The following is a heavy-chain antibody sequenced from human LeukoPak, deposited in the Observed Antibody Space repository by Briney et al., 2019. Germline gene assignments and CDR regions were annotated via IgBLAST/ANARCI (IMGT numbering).Heavy chain of an antibody. Sequence: PSETLSLTCTVSGGSISSYYWSWIRQPPGKGLEWIGYIYYSGSTNYNPSLKSRVTISVDTSKNQFSLKLTSVTAADTAMYYCARGRVTFDPWGQGTLVTVSS. V-gene: IGHV4-59*12. CDR1: GGSISSYY. D-gene: IGHD3-10*01. J-gene: IGHJ5*02. CDR3: ARGRVTFDP. CDR2: IYYSGST.